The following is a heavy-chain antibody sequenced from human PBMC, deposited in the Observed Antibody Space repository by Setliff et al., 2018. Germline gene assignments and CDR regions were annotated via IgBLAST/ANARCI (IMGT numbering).Heavy chain of an antibody. CDR1: GYTFTGYY. D-gene: IGHD3-16*02. J-gene: IGHJ6*03. CDR3: ARVKAPALYYYMDV. CDR2: INPNSGGT. V-gene: IGHV1-2*04. Sequence: ASVKVSCKASGYTFTGYYMPWVRQAPGQGLEWMGWINPNSGGTNYAQKFQGWVTMTRDTSISTAYMELSRLRSDDTAVYYCARVKAPALYYYMDVWGKGTTVTVSS.